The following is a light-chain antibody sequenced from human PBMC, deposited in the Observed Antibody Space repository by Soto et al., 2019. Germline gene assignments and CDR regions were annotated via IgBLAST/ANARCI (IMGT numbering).Light chain of an antibody. J-gene: IGKJ2*01. CDR1: QGMSSY. Sequence: DIQLTQSPSFLSASVGDRVTITCRASQGMSSYLAWYQQKPGKAPNLLIYAASTLQSGVPSRFSGSGSGTEFTLTINSLQPEDFATYYCQQFNSYPYTFGQGTKLEI. V-gene: IGKV1-9*01. CDR3: QQFNSYPYT. CDR2: AAS.